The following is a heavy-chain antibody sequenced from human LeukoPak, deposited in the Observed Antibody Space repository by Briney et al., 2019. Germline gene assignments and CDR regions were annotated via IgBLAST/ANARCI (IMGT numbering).Heavy chain of an antibody. CDR1: GYTFTSYG. CDR2: INPSGGST. CDR3: ARGSSGHPPGNGMDV. V-gene: IGHV1-46*01. J-gene: IGHJ6*02. Sequence: EASVKVSCKASGYTFTSYGISWVGQAPGQGLEWMGIINPSGGSTSYSQKFQGRVTMTRDTSTSAVYMELSSLRSEDTAVYYCARGSSGHPPGNGMDVWGQGTTVTVSS. D-gene: IGHD6-6*01.